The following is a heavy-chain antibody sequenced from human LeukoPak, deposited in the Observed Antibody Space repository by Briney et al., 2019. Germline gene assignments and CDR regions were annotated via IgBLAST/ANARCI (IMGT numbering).Heavy chain of an antibody. CDR1: GGSFTGYY. CDR2: INHSGST. CDR3: ARRSLPYSSSWYGRAFDI. Sequence: SETLSLTCAVSGGSFTGYYWSWIRQPPGKGLEWIGEINHSGSTNYNPSLKSRVTISVDTSKNQFSLKLSSVTAADTAVYYCARRSLPYSSSWYGRAFDIWGQGTMVTVSS. J-gene: IGHJ3*02. V-gene: IGHV4-34*01. D-gene: IGHD6-13*01.